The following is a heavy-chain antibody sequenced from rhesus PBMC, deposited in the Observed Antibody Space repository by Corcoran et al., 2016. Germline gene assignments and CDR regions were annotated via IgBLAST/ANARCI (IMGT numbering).Heavy chain of an antibody. Sequence: QVQLQESGPGLVKPSETLSLTCAVSGGSFSSYWLGWIRPPPGTGLEWIGSIYGSSGSTEYNPSLKSRATISRDTSKNQFSLKLSSVTAADTAVYYCARQDWELQRGLDSWGQGVVVTVSS. CDR1: GGSFSSYW. J-gene: IGHJ6*01. D-gene: IGHD1-44*02. V-gene: IGHV4-160*01. CDR2: IYGSSGST. CDR3: ARQDWELQRGLDS.